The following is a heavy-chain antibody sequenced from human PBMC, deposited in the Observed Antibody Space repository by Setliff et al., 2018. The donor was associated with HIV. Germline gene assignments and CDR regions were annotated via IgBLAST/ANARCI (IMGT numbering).Heavy chain of an antibody. D-gene: IGHD2-8*01. V-gene: IGHV4-38-2*02. CDR2: IYHSGNT. J-gene: IGHJ5*02. CDR3: ARDAPTVYANGWFDP. CDR1: GYSVSSGFY. Sequence: PSETLSLTCAVSGYSVSSGFYWGWSRQPPGKGLEWIGSIYHSGNTYYNPSLRSRVTISVDTSKNQCSLKLSSVIAADTAVYYCARDAPTVYANGWFDPWGQGTLVTVSS.